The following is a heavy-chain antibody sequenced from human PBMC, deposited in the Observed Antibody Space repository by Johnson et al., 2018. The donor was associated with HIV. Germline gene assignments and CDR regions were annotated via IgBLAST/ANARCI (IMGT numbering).Heavy chain of an antibody. V-gene: IGHV3-30*18. Sequence: LVESGGGVVQPGKSLRLSCSASRFTFSNYAMNWVRQAPGKGLAWMAIISYDGSNKYYADSVKGRFTISRDNSKNTLYLQMNSLRAEDTAVYYCAKEQLLRAFDIWGQGTMVTVSS. CDR1: RFTFSNYA. CDR3: AKEQLLRAFDI. J-gene: IGHJ3*02. CDR2: ISYDGSNK. D-gene: IGHD2-15*01.